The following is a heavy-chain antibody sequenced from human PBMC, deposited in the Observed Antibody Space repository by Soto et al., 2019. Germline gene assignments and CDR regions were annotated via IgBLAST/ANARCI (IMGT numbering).Heavy chain of an antibody. CDR1: GYTFTSYD. J-gene: IGHJ6*02. D-gene: IGHD2-15*01. CDR2: MNPNSGNT. V-gene: IGHV1-8*01. Sequence: ASVKVSCKASGYTFTSYDINWVRQATGQGLEWMGWMNPNSGNTGYAQKFQGRVTMTRNTSISTAYMELSSLRSEDTAVYYCARLGPCSSGGSCLLLDYYYGMDVWGQGTTVTVSS. CDR3: ARLGPCSSGGSCLLLDYYYGMDV.